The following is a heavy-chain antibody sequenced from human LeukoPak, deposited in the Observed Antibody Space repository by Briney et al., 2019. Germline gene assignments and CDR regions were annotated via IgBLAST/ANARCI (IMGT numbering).Heavy chain of an antibody. CDR1: GFTFNNYG. V-gene: IGHV3-30*02. Sequence: GGSLRLSCAASGFTFNNYGMHWVRQAPGKGLEWVAFIRYNGNNQYYADSVKGRFTISRDNSKNTLYLQMNSLRAEDTAVYYCAKDRLVHYYFDYWGQGTLVTVSS. CDR2: IRYNGNNQ. D-gene: IGHD6-19*01. CDR3: AKDRLVHYYFDY. J-gene: IGHJ4*02.